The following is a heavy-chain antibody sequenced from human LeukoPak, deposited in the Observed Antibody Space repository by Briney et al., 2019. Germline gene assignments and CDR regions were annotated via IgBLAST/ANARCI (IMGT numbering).Heavy chain of an antibody. V-gene: IGHV1-2*06. CDR3: ATDVSVRLTHPIFDY. CDR2: INPNSGGT. D-gene: IGHD6-25*01. CDR1: GYTFTGYY. Sequence: ASVKVSCKASGYTFTGYYMHWVRQAPGQGLEWMGRINPNSGGTNYAQKFQGRVTMTRDTSISTAYMELSRLRSDDTAVYYCATDVSVRLTHPIFDYWGQGTLVTVSS. J-gene: IGHJ4*02.